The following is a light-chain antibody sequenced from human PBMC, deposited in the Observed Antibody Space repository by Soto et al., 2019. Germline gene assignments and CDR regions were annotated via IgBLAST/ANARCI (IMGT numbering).Light chain of an antibody. J-gene: IGKJ4*01. CDR2: VAS. V-gene: IGKV3-15*01. Sequence: IVMTPSPATLSVSPGERATLSCRASQSVSSNLAWYQQKPGQTPKLLIYVASTRATGIPARFSGSGSGTEFTLTISSLQAEDFAVYYCQQYNVWPLTFGGGTKVEFK. CDR1: QSVSSN. CDR3: QQYNVWPLT.